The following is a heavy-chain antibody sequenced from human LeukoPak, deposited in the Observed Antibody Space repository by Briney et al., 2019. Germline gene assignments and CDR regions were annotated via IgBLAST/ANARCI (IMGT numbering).Heavy chain of an antibody. CDR2: IYYSGST. Sequence: SETLSLTCTVSLVSISSYYWSWIRQPPGKGLEWIGYIYYSGSTNYSPSLKSRVTISVDTSKNQVSLKLTSVTAADTAVYYCATGGSGTYSDYWGQGTLVTVSS. J-gene: IGHJ4*02. V-gene: IGHV4-59*01. D-gene: IGHD3-10*01. CDR3: ATGGSGTYSDY. CDR1: LVSISSYY.